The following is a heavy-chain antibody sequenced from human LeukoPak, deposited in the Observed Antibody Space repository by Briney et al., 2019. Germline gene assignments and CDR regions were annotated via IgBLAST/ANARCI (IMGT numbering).Heavy chain of an antibody. J-gene: IGHJ3*02. Sequence: GGSLRLSCAASGFTVSSNYMSWVRQAPGKGLEWVSVIYSGGSTYYADSVKGRFTISRDNSKNTLYLQMNSLRAEDTAVYYCARTSSWYDAFDIWGQGTMVTVSS. CDR3: ARTSSWYDAFDI. CDR1: GFTVSSNY. CDR2: IYSGGST. V-gene: IGHV3-53*01. D-gene: IGHD6-13*01.